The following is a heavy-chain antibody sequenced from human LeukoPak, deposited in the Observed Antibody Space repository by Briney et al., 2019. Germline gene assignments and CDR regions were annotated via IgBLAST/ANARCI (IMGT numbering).Heavy chain of an antibody. V-gene: IGHV3-73*01. J-gene: IGHJ4*02. CDR2: IRSKANSYAT. CDR3: TRLSSGWSYYFDY. D-gene: IGHD6-19*01. CDR1: GFTFSGSA. Sequence: GGSLRLSCAASGFTFSGSAMHWVRQASGKGLEWVGRIRSKANSYATAYAASAKGRFTISRDDSKNTAYLQMNSLKTEDTAVYYCTRLSSGWSYYFDYWGQGTLVTVSS.